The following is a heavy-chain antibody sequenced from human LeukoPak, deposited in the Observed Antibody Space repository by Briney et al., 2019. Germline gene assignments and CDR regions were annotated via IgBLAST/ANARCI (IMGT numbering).Heavy chain of an antibody. CDR1: GGTFSSYA. J-gene: IGHJ6*04. Sequence: GASVKVSCKASGGTFSSYAISWVRQAPGQGLEWMGGIIPIFGTANYAQKFQGRVTITADESTSTAYMELSSLRSEDTAVYYCARRLVGGGYYHYYGMDVWGKGTTVTVSS. D-gene: IGHD3-10*01. V-gene: IGHV1-69*01. CDR2: IIPIFGTA. CDR3: ARRLVGGGYYHYYGMDV.